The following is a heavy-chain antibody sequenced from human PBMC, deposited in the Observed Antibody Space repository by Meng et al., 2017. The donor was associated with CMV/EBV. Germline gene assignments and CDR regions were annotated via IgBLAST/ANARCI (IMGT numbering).Heavy chain of an antibody. Sequence: SETLSLTCAVYGGSFSGYYWSWIRQPPGKELEWIGSIHHSGNTYYNPSLKSRVTISIDTSKNQFSLKLSSVTAADTAVYYCARVRYCDSSACYQWYDFWGQGTLVTVSS. CDR3: ARVRYCDSSACYQWYDF. V-gene: IGHV4-34*01. CDR2: IHHSGNT. J-gene: IGHJ4*02. D-gene: IGHD2-2*01. CDR1: GGSFSGYY.